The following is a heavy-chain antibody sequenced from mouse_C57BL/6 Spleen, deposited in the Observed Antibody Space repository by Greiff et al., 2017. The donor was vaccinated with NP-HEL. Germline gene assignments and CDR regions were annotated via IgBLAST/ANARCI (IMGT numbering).Heavy chain of an antibody. D-gene: IGHD2-4*01. J-gene: IGHJ2*01. CDR3: ARINYDYDEGYYFDY. CDR2: IDPSDSYT. CDR1: GYTFTSYW. Sequence: QVQLQQPGAELVMPGASVKLSCKASGYTFTSYWMHWVKQRPGQGLEWIGEIDPSDSYTNYNQKFKGKSTLTVDKSSSTAYMQLSSLTSEDSAVYYCARINYDYDEGYYFDYWGQGTTLTVSS. V-gene: IGHV1-69*01.